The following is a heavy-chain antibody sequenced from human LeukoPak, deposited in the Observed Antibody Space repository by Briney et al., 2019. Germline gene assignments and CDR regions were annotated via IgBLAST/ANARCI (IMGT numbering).Heavy chain of an antibody. V-gene: IGHV3-33*01. CDR2: IWYDGSNK. Sequence: GGSLRLSCAASGFTFSSYGMHWVRQAPGKGLEWVAVIWYDGSNKYYADSVKGRFTISRDNSKNTLYLQMNSLRAEDTAVYYCARAGSHYGDYRRGWFDPWGQGTLVTVSS. D-gene: IGHD4-17*01. J-gene: IGHJ5*02. CDR1: GFTFSSYG. CDR3: ARAGSHYGDYRRGWFDP.